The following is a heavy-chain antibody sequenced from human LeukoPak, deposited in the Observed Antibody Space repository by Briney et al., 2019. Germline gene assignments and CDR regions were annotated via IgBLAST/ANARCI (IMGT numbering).Heavy chain of an antibody. CDR2: ITSGFTP. CDR3: AKDYSDSRVADVFFEY. D-gene: IGHD2-15*01. J-gene: IGHJ4*02. CDR1: GLTFSDYA. V-gene: IGHV3-23*01. Sequence: GGSLRLSCAASGLTFSDYAMSWFRQAPGKGLEWVSGITSGFTPHYADSVKGRFTISRDNSKNTFHLQLNSLRAEDTAIYYCAKDYSDSRVADVFFEYWGQGTLVTVSS.